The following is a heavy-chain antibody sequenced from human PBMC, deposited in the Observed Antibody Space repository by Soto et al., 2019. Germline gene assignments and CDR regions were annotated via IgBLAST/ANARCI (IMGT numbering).Heavy chain of an antibody. Sequence: SETLSLTCTVSGGSIGSSSYYWGWIRQPPGKGLEWIGSIYYSGSTYYNPSLKSRVTISVDTSKNQFSLKLSSVTAADTAVYYCARLMNGDYYYYYGMDVWGQGTTVTVSS. V-gene: IGHV4-39*01. CDR1: GGSIGSSSYY. CDR3: ARLMNGDYYYYYGMDV. CDR2: IYYSGST. D-gene: IGHD4-17*01. J-gene: IGHJ6*02.